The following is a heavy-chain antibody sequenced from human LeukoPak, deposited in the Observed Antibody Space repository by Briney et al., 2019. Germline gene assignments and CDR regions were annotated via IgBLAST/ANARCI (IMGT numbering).Heavy chain of an antibody. Sequence: NAGESLKISCQGSGDRFNTYWIAWVRQLPGKGLEWMGNVYPGDSDTRYSPSFQGQVTISADKSISTAYLQWSSLKASDTAMYYCASLGPDVDYWGQGTLVTVSS. V-gene: IGHV5-51*01. CDR1: GDRFNTYW. CDR2: VYPGDSDT. D-gene: IGHD7-27*01. CDR3: ASLGPDVDY. J-gene: IGHJ4*02.